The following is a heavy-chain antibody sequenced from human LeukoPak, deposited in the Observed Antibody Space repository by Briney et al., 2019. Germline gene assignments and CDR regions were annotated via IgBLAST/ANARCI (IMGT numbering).Heavy chain of an antibody. J-gene: IGHJ6*02. Sequence: PGGSLRLSCAASGFTFSSYSMNWVRQAPGKGLEWVSYISSSSSTIYYADSVKGRFTISRDNAKNSLYLQMNSLRAEDTAVYYCARRQGPVVAGNYYGMDVWGQGTTVTVSS. CDR1: GFTFSSYS. CDR2: ISSSSSTI. D-gene: IGHD2-15*01. V-gene: IGHV3-48*04. CDR3: ARRQGPVVAGNYYGMDV.